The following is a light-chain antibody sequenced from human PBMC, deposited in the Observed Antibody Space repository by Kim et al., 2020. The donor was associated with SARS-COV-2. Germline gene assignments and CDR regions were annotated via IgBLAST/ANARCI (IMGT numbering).Light chain of an antibody. CDR3: ASWNDGLSGPV. Sequence: ELTQPPSVSGTPGQRVTISCSGGRSDIGSNTVNWYQQLPEKSPRLVIYSNDKRPSGVPGRFSGSRSGTSASLAISGLQSDDEADYFCASWNDGLSGPVFGGGTKLTVL. CDR2: SND. V-gene: IGLV1-44*01. J-gene: IGLJ2*01. CDR1: RSDIGSNT.